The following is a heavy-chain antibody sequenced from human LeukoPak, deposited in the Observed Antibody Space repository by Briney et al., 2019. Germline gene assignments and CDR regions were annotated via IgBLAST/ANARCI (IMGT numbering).Heavy chain of an antibody. Sequence: PGGSLRLSCAASGFTFSSYAMSWVRQAPGKGLEWVSAISGSGGSTHYADSVKGRFTISRDNSKNTLYLQMNSLRAEDTAVYYCAKDGTESYYDFWSGLTGYYFDYWGQGTLVTVSS. D-gene: IGHD3-3*01. V-gene: IGHV3-23*01. J-gene: IGHJ4*02. CDR2: ISGSGGST. CDR1: GFTFSSYA. CDR3: AKDGTESYYDFWSGLTGYYFDY.